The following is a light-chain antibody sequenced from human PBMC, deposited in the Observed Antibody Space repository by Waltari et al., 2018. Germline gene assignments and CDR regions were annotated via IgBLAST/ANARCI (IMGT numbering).Light chain of an antibody. V-gene: IGLV1-44*01. Sequence: QSVLPQPPSASGTPGQRVTLSSSVTYSNLGHNVFHWYQHPPATAPQLRIYRNALRPSGVPDRFSGSKSGSSASLAISGLHSEDEADYYCAAWDDSLNGRWVFGGGTKVTVL. CDR1: YSNLGHNV. CDR3: AAWDDSLNGRWV. CDR2: RNA. J-gene: IGLJ3*02.